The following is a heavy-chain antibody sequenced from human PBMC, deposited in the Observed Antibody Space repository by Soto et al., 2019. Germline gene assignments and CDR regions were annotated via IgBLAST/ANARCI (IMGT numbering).Heavy chain of an antibody. CDR2: ITGSGGGT. D-gene: IGHD4-17*01. V-gene: IGHV3-23*01. CDR1: GFTFSSYA. J-gene: IGHJ3*02. CDR3: STDPNGDYIGAFDN. Sequence: GGSLRLSCAASGFTFSSYAMSWVRQATGKGLEWVSSITGSGGGTTYADSVKGRFTISRDNSKNILYLQMDSLRADDTAVYYCSTDPNGDYIGAFDNWGQGTMVTVSS.